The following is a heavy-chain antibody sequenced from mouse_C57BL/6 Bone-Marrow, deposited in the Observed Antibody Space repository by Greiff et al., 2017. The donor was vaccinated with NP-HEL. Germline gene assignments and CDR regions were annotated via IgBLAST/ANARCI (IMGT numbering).Heavy chain of an antibody. J-gene: IGHJ2*01. Sequence: VQLQESGAELVRPGASVKLSCTASGFNIKDDYMHWVKQRPEQGLEWIGWFDPENGDTEYASKFQGKATITADTSSNTAYLQLSSLTSEDTAVYYCTTFYDGYYVGYFDYWGQGTTLTVSS. CDR1: GFNIKDDY. D-gene: IGHD2-3*01. CDR3: TTFYDGYYVGYFDY. V-gene: IGHV14-4*01. CDR2: FDPENGDT.